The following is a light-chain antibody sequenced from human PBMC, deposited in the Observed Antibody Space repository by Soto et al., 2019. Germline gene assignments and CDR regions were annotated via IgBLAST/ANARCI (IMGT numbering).Light chain of an antibody. CDR2: EGT. J-gene: IGLJ3*02. Sequence: QSALTQPASVSGSPGQSITISCTGTSSDFGSYSVVSWYQQHPGKAPKLLIYEGTKRLSGVSRHFSGSESGNTASLTLSGLQAEDEADYYCHSYARGTLVFGGGTQLTVL. CDR3: HSYARGTLV. CDR1: SSDFGSYSV. V-gene: IGLV2-23*01.